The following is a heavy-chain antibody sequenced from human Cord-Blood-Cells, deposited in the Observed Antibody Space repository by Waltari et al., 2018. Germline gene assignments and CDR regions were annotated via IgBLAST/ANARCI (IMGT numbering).Heavy chain of an antibody. CDR3: ARVYLRDYFDY. CDR1: GFTFRSYW. V-gene: IGHV3-7*01. CDR2: IKQDGSEK. J-gene: IGHJ4*02. Sequence: EVQLVESGGGLVQPGGSLRLSCAASGFTFRSYWMSWVRQAPGKGLEWVANIKQDGSEKYYVDSVKGRFTISRDNAKNSLYLQMNSLRAEDTAVYYCARVYLRDYFDYWGQGTLVTVSS. D-gene: IGHD4-17*01.